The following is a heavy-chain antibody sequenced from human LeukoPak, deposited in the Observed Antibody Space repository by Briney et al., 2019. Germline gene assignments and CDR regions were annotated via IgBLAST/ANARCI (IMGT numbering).Heavy chain of an antibody. Sequence: SGGSLRLSCAGSGFTFSNYWMHWVRQAPGKGLVWVSRIYTDGSSTDYADSVKGRFTISRDNSKNTLYLQMNSLRAEDTAVYYCAREDTAMWGYYYGMDVWGQGATVTVSS. J-gene: IGHJ6*02. CDR3: AREDTAMWGYYYGMDV. V-gene: IGHV3-74*01. CDR1: GFTFSNYW. CDR2: IYTDGSST. D-gene: IGHD5-18*01.